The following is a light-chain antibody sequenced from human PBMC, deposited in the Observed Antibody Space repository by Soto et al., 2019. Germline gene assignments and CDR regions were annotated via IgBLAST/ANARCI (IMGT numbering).Light chain of an antibody. V-gene: IGLV2-14*03. CDR2: DVS. CDR3: SSYTSSSTVV. J-gene: IGLJ3*02. CDR1: SSDVGGYNY. Sequence: QSVLTQPASVSGSPGQSITISCTGTSSDVGGYNYVSLYQQHPGKAPKLMIYDVSYRPSGVSNRFSVSKSGNTASLTISGLQADDEGYYYCSSYTSSSTVVFGGGTKLTVL.